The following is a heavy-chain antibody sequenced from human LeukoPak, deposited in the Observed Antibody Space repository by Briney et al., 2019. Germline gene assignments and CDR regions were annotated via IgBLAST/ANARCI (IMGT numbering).Heavy chain of an antibody. Sequence: PGRSLRLSCAASGFTFSSYAMHWVRQAPGKGLEWVAVISYDGSNKYYADSVKGRFTISRHNSESTLYLQMNSLSADDTAVYYCVRLMGSGWFDPWGQGTLVTVFS. CDR3: VRLMGSGWFDP. J-gene: IGHJ5*02. V-gene: IGHV3-30*14. CDR2: ISYDGSNK. CDR1: GFTFSSYA. D-gene: IGHD1-26*01.